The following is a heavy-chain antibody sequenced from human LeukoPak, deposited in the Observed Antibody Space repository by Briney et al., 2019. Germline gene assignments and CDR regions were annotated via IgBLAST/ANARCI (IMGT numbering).Heavy chain of an antibody. CDR1: GGTFSSYA. CDR2: IIPIFGTA. Sequence: SVKVSCKASGGTFSSYAISWVRQAPGQGLEWMGRIIPIFGTANYAQKFQGRVTITTDESTSTAYMELSSLRSEDTDVYYCARVGIAAAGSYNGFDPWGQGTLVTVSS. D-gene: IGHD6-13*01. J-gene: IGHJ5*02. V-gene: IGHV1-69*05. CDR3: ARVGIAAAGSYNGFDP.